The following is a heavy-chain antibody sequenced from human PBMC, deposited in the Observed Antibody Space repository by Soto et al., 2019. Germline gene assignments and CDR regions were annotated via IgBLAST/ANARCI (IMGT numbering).Heavy chain of an antibody. CDR3: VRDHNWAFDY. CDR2: IFYSGST. J-gene: IGHJ4*02. Sequence: SETPSLTCTVSGGSISSSSYYWGWIRQPPGKGLELIGSIFYSGSTYYNLSLKSRVTISVDTSKNQFSLKLSSVTAADTALYYCVRDHNWAFDYWAPGTLVTVSS. CDR1: GGSISSSSYY. V-gene: IGHV4-39*02. D-gene: IGHD1-20*01.